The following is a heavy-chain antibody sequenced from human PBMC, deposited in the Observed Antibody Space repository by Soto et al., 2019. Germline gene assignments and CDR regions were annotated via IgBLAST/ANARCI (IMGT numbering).Heavy chain of an antibody. J-gene: IGHJ4*02. V-gene: IGHV1-46*01. D-gene: IGHD1-7*01. Sequence: QVQLVQSGAEVKKPGASVKVSCKASGYTFTSYYMHWVRQAPGQGLEWMGIINPSGGSTSYAQKSQGRVTMTRDTSTSTVYMELSSLRSEDTAVYYCARELPGGRISGTMGYWGQGTLVTVSS. CDR2: INPSGGST. CDR1: GYTFTSYY. CDR3: ARELPGGRISGTMGY.